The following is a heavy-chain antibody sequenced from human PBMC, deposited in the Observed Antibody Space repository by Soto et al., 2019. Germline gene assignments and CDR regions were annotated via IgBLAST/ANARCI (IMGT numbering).Heavy chain of an antibody. CDR2: ISYDGSNK. J-gene: IGHJ6*02. D-gene: IGHD3-3*01. Sequence: QVQLVESGGGVVQPGRSLRLSCAASGFTFSSYAMHWVRQAPGKGLEWVAVISYDGSNKYYADSVKGRFTISRDNSKNTLYLQMNSLRAEDTAVYYCARVYPKKEIFGELDVWGQGTTVTVSS. V-gene: IGHV3-30-3*01. CDR1: GFTFSSYA. CDR3: ARVYPKKEIFGELDV.